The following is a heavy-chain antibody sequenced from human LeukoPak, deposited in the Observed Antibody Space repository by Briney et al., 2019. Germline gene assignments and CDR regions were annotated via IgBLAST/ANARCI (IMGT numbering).Heavy chain of an antibody. V-gene: IGHV4-59*01. D-gene: IGHD4-17*01. CDR2: IYYSGST. Sequence: SETLSLTCIVSGGSIRSYYWSWIRKPPGKGLEWIGYIYYSGSTNYNPPLKSRVPIPVDTSKNKFSLKLASVTAPDRPVYYCARLQATVTIHAYFDYWGQGKLVTVSS. CDR3: ARLQATVTIHAYFDY. J-gene: IGHJ4*02. CDR1: GGSIRSYY.